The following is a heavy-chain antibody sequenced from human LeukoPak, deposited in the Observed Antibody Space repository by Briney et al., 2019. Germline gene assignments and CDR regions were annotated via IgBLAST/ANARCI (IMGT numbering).Heavy chain of an antibody. V-gene: IGHV3-9*01. CDR3: AKSGSGDLGFDY. Sequence: PGRSLRLSCAASGFTFDDFAMSWVRQAPGKGLEWVSGISWNSYSIGYADSVKGRFTISRDNAKNSLYLQMNSLRAEDTALYYCAKSGSGDLGFDYWGQGTLVTVSS. J-gene: IGHJ4*02. CDR2: ISWNSYSI. CDR1: GFTFDDFA. D-gene: IGHD1-14*01.